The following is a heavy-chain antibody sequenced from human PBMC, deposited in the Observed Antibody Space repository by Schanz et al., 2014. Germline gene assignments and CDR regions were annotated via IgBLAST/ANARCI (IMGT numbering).Heavy chain of an antibody. Sequence: EVQLVESGGGLAQPGGSLRLSCAASGFSFSTYAMNWVRQAPGKGLEWVSGISGTGTKTYYADSVKSRFTISRDNSKNTVFLQMSSLRADDTALYYCAKDIGGAVAAPVYDSWGQGTLVTVSS. V-gene: IGHV3-23*04. CDR1: GFSFSTYA. J-gene: IGHJ4*02. CDR3: AKDIGGAVAAPVYDS. CDR2: ISGTGTKT. D-gene: IGHD2-15*01.